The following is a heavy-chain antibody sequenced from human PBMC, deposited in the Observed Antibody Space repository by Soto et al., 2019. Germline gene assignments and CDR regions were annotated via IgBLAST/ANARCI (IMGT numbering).Heavy chain of an antibody. CDR2: INPNSGGT. CDR1: SYTFTGGY. J-gene: IGHJ3*02. Sequence: EASVKLSFKASSYTFTGGYTRWARQTPGPGLEWMGWINPNSGGTNYAQKFQGRVTMTRDTSISTAYMELSRLRSDDTAVYYCARVEEYYYDSSHAFDIWGQVKMVTVSS. V-gene: IGHV1-2*02. CDR3: ARVEEYYYDSSHAFDI. D-gene: IGHD3-22*01.